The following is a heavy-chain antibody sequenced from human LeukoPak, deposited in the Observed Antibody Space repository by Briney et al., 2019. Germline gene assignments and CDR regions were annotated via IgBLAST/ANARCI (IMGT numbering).Heavy chain of an antibody. Sequence: PGGSLRLSCAASGFTFSSYSMNWVRQAPGKGLEWVSSISSSSSYIYYADSVKGRLTISRDNAKNSLYLQMNSLRAEDTAVYYCARAPARQYYYGMDVWGQGTTVTVSS. CDR3: ARAPARQYYYGMDV. CDR1: GFTFSSYS. V-gene: IGHV3-21*01. CDR2: ISSSSSYI. J-gene: IGHJ6*02.